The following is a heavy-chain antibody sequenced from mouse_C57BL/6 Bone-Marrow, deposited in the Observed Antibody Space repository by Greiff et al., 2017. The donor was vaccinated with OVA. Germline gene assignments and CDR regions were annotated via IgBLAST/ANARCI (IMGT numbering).Heavy chain of an antibody. CDR3: ARSFYDGNSVYAMDY. D-gene: IGHD2-1*01. CDR2: IDPSDSET. Sequence: QVQLQQPGAELVRPGSSVKLSCKASGYTFTSYWMHWVKQRPIQGLEWIGNIDPSDSETHYNQKFKDKATLTVDKSSSTAYMQLSSLTSEDSAVYYCARSFYDGNSVYAMDYWGQGTSVTVSS. CDR1: GYTFTSYW. V-gene: IGHV1-52*01. J-gene: IGHJ4*01.